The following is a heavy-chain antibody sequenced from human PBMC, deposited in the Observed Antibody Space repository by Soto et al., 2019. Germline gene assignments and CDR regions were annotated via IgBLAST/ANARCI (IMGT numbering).Heavy chain of an antibody. D-gene: IGHD3-22*01. Sequence: GGSLRLSCAASGFTFSSYSMNWVRQAPGKGLEWVSYISSSSSTIYYADSVKGRFTISRDNAKNSLYLQMNSLRDEDTAVYYCARDQSRYYYDSSGYPEYFQHWGQGTLVTVSS. CDR2: ISSSSSTI. CDR3: ARDQSRYYYDSSGYPEYFQH. J-gene: IGHJ1*01. V-gene: IGHV3-48*02. CDR1: GFTFSSYS.